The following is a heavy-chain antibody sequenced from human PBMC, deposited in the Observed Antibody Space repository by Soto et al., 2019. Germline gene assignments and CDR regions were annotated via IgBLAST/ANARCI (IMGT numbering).Heavy chain of an antibody. V-gene: IGHV4-4*02. Sequence: PSETLSLTCTVSGDSISSGNKYWSWVRQPPGKGLEWIGEIYHSGSTNYNPSLKSRVTISVDKSKNQFSLKLSSVTAADTAAYYCARNMVRGVMDSTPVYYYGMDVWGQGTTVTVSS. CDR3: ARNMVRGVMDSTPVYYYGMDV. CDR1: GDSISSGNKY. J-gene: IGHJ6*02. D-gene: IGHD3-10*01. CDR2: IYHSGST.